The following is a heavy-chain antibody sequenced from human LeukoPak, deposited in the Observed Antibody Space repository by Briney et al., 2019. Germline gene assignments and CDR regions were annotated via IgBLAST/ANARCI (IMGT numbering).Heavy chain of an antibody. D-gene: IGHD3-9*01. CDR2: IYPGDSNT. Sequence: GESLKISCKVSGYIFTSYWIGWVRQMPGKGLEWMGIIYPGDSNTRYSPSFQGQGTISADKSISTAYLQWSSLKASDTAMYYCASTPHIYHVLRYFDWLQTTYDAFDIWGQGTMVTVSS. V-gene: IGHV5-51*01. CDR1: GYIFTSYW. CDR3: ASTPHIYHVLRYFDWLQTTYDAFDI. J-gene: IGHJ3*02.